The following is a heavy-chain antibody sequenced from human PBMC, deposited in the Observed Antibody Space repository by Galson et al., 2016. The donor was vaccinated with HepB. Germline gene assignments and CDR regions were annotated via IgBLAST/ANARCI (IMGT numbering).Heavy chain of an antibody. CDR1: GDSITDGGYY. CDR3: ARDGAAAGTSHEYFRH. J-gene: IGHJ1*01. CDR2: IYYSGNT. Sequence: TLSLTCTISGDSITDGGYYWSWIRQHPVKGLEWIGYIYYSGNTYYNPSLRGRVSMSVNTSKNQFSLRLSSVTAADTAVYYCARDGAAAGTSHEYFRHWGQGPLVTVSS. D-gene: IGHD6-13*01. V-gene: IGHV4-31*03.